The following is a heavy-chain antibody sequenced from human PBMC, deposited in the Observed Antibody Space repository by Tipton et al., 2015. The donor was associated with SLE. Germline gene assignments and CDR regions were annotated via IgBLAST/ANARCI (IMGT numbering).Heavy chain of an antibody. D-gene: IGHD5-24*01. Sequence: TLSLTCTVSGGSIGSYYWSWIRQPPGKGLEWIGHIFNSGNTNYNPSLKSRVTISVDTSKTQFSLKLSSVTAADTAVYYCARHGRADGYNRFFEYWGQGTLVTVSS. CDR1: GGSIGSYY. V-gene: IGHV4-59*08. CDR3: ARHGRADGYNRFFEY. J-gene: IGHJ4*02. CDR2: IFNSGNT.